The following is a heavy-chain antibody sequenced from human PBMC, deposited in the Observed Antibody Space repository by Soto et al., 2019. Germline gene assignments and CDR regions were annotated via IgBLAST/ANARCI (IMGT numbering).Heavy chain of an antibody. CDR1: GFSFSNYA. V-gene: IGHV3-23*01. CDR2: ISGGGGT. D-gene: IGHD6-13*01. Sequence: PGGSLRLSCAASGFSFSNYAMNWVRQAPGKGLEWVSGISGGGGTYYADSVKGRFTISRHNSKNTLYLQMNSLRAEDTAVYYCARDSGYSSSWYLPGYYYYGMDVWGQGTTVTVSS. J-gene: IGHJ6*02. CDR3: ARDSGYSSSWYLPGYYYYGMDV.